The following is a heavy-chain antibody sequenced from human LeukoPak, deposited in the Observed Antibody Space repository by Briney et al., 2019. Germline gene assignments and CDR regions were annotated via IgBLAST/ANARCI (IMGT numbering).Heavy chain of an antibody. Sequence: GGSLRLSCAASGFTFSSYSMNWVRQAPGKGLEWVSSISGSSSYIYYADSVKGRFTVSRDNAKNSLYLQMNSLRGEDTALYYCARDLAPYCSGGRCSTFDYWGQGTLVTVSS. V-gene: IGHV3-21*01. CDR1: GFTFSSYS. CDR2: ISGSSSYI. J-gene: IGHJ4*02. D-gene: IGHD2-15*01. CDR3: ARDLAPYCSGGRCSTFDY.